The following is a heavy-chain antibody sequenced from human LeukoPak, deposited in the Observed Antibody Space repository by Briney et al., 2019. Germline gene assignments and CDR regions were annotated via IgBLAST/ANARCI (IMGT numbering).Heavy chain of an antibody. D-gene: IGHD1-26*01. CDR1: GFTVSSNY. Sequence: GGSLRLSCAASGFTVSSNYMSWVRQAPGKGLEWVSVIYSGGSTYYADSVKGRFTISRDNSKNTLYLQMNSLRAEDTAVYYCARVSGSYFDAFDYWGQGTLATVSS. CDR2: IYSGGST. V-gene: IGHV3-66*01. CDR3: ARVSGSYFDAFDY. J-gene: IGHJ4*02.